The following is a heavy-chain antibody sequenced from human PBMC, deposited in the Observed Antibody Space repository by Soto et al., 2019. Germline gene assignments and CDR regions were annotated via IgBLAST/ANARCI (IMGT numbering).Heavy chain of an antibody. CDR1: GGSISSSSYY. Sequence: SETLSLTCTVSGGSISSSSYYWGWIRQPPGKGLEWIGSIYYSGSTYYNPSLKSRVTISVDTSKNQFSLKLSSVTAADTAVYYCARQDGYSGYVQYYYYYYMDVWGKGTTVTVSS. CDR2: IYYSGST. D-gene: IGHD5-12*01. CDR3: ARQDGYSGYVQYYYYYYMDV. J-gene: IGHJ6*03. V-gene: IGHV4-39*01.